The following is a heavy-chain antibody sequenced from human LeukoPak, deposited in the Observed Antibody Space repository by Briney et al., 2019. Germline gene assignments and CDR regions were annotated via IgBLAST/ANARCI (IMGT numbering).Heavy chain of an antibody. CDR3: ARGLGYYHDSSGRPPNY. Sequence: QSGGSLRLSCAASGFTFSSFAMSWVRQAPGRGLEWVSVIYSGGNTYYADSVEGRFTISRDNSKNTLYLQMNRLRAEDTAVYYCARGLGYYHDSSGRPPNYWGQGTLVTVSS. J-gene: IGHJ4*02. V-gene: IGHV3-66*01. D-gene: IGHD3-22*01. CDR1: GFTFSSFA. CDR2: IYSGGNT.